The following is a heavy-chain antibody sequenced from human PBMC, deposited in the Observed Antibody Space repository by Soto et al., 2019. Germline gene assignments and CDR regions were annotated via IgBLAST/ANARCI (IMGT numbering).Heavy chain of an antibody. Sequence: SETLSLTCTVSGGSISSYYWSWIRQPPGKGLEWIGYIYYSGSTNYNPSLKSRVTISVDTSKNQFSLKLSSVTAADTAVYYCARGYYDSSLGAEYFQHWGQGTLVTVSS. J-gene: IGHJ1*01. CDR2: IYYSGST. CDR3: ARGYYDSSLGAEYFQH. V-gene: IGHV4-59*01. D-gene: IGHD5-12*01. CDR1: GGSISSYY.